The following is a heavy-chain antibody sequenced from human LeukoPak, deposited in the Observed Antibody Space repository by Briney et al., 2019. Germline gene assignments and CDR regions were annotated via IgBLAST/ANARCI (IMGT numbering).Heavy chain of an antibody. V-gene: IGHV4-59*08. J-gene: IGHJ5*02. CDR2: IYYSGST. D-gene: IGHD3-10*01. Sequence: SETLSLTCTVSGGSISSYYWCWIRQPPGKGLEWIGYIYYSGSTNYNPSLKSRVTISVDTSKNQFSLKLSSVTAADTAVYYCARGAGPGWFDPWGQGTLVTVSS. CDR3: ARGAGPGWFDP. CDR1: GGSISSYY.